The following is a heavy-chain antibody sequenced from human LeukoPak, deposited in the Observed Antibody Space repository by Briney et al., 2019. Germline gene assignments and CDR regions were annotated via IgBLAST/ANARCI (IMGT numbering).Heavy chain of an antibody. V-gene: IGHV4-31*03. D-gene: IGHD2-2*01. CDR3: ARDLVKAAAPPEGFDP. Sequence: SETLSLTCTASGGSISSGGYYWSWIRQHPGKGLEWIGYIYYSGSTYYNPSLKSRVTISVDTSKNQFSLKLSSVTAADTAVYYCARDLVKAAAPPEGFDPWGQGTLVTVSS. CDR2: IYYSGST. CDR1: GGSISSGGYY. J-gene: IGHJ5*02.